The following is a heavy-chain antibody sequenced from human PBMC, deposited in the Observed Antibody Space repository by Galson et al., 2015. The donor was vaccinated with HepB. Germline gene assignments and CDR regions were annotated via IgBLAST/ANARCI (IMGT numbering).Heavy chain of an antibody. V-gene: IGHV3-11*06. CDR3: ARDFPGRIAPA. CDR1: GFTFSDYY. J-gene: IGHJ5*02. D-gene: IGHD2-15*01. Sequence: SLRLSCAASGFTFSDYYMSWIRQAPGKGLEWVSYISSSSYTNYADSVKGRFTISRDNAKNSLYLQMNSLRAEDTAVYYCARDFPGRIAPAWGQGTLVTVSS. CDR2: ISSSSYT.